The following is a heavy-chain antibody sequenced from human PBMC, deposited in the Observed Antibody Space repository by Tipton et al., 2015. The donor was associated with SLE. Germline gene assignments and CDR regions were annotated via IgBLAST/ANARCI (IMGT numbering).Heavy chain of an antibody. CDR3: ARAHYDYVWGSYHGWFDP. J-gene: IGHJ5*02. CDR2: IYYSGST. D-gene: IGHD3-16*02. V-gene: IGHV4-59*01. CDR1: GGSISSYY. Sequence: TLSLTCTVSGGSISSYYWSWIRQPPGKGLEWIWYIYYSGSTNYNPSLKSRVTISVDTSKNQFSLKLSSVTSADTAVYYCARAHYDYVWGSYHGWFDPWGQGTLITVSS.